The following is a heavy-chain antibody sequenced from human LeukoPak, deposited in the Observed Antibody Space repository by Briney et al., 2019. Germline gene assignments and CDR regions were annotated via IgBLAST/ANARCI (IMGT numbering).Heavy chain of an antibody. D-gene: IGHD5-24*01. CDR1: GGSISSGGYY. V-gene: IGHV4-31*03. Sequence: PSETLSLTCTVSGGSISSGGYYWSWIRQHPGKGLEWIGYIYYSGSTYYNPSLKSRVTISVDTSKNQFSLKLSSVTAADTAVYYCARGVEMATIKDYMDVWGKGTTVTVSS. J-gene: IGHJ6*03. CDR2: IYYSGST. CDR3: ARGVEMATIKDYMDV.